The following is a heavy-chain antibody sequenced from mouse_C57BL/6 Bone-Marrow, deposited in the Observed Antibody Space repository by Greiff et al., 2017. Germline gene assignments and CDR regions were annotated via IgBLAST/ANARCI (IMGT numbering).Heavy chain of an antibody. D-gene: IGHD2-4*01. V-gene: IGHV5-6*01. CDR1: GFTFSSYG. Sequence: EVQGVESGGDLVKPGGSLKLSCAASGFTFSSYGMSWVRQTPDKRLEWVATISSGGSYTYYPDRVKGRFTISRDNAKNTLYLQMSSLKSEDTAMDYCARHGGLRPLDYWGQGTTLTVSS. CDR3: ARHGGLRPLDY. J-gene: IGHJ2*01. CDR2: ISSGGSYT.